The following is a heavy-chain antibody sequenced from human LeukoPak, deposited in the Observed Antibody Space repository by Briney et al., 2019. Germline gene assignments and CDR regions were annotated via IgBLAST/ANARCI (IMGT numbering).Heavy chain of an antibody. CDR2: MNPQSGDT. J-gene: IGHJ5*02. CDR3: ARVPRRGDQFDP. CDR1: GYTFTSYG. V-gene: IGHV1-8*02. Sequence: ASVKVSCKASGYTFTSYGLNWVRQAPGQGLEWMGWMNPQSGDTDYAQKFQGRVTMTRSPSITTAYMELTSLTYEDTAVYYCARVPRRGDQFDPWGQGTLVTVSS. D-gene: IGHD3-10*01.